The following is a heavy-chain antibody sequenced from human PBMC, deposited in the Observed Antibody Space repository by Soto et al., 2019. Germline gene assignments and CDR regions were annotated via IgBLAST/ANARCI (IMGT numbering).Heavy chain of an antibody. CDR1: GGSMSEYF. D-gene: IGHD3-10*01. CDR3: ARGGYDGSGSPYPAY. Sequence: SETLSLTCTVSGGSMSEYFWSWIRQSPGKGLEWIGYVYYLGSTDYNPSLKSRVTISVDTPKRQFSLKLSSVTVADTAVYYCARGGYDGSGSPYPAYWGPGAQVTVSS. V-gene: IGHV4-59*01. J-gene: IGHJ4*02. CDR2: VYYLGST.